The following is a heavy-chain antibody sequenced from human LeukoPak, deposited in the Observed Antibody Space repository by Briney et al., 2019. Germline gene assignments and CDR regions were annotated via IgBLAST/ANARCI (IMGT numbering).Heavy chain of an antibody. V-gene: IGHV3-33*08. CDR2: IWYDGSNK. J-gene: IGHJ3*02. CDR3: ARHDSSDAFDI. CDR1: GFTFSSYA. Sequence: GRSLRLSCAASGFTFSSYAMHWVRQAPGKGLEWVAVIWYDGSNKYYADSVKGRFTISRDNSKNTLYLQMNSLRAEDTAVYYCARHDSSDAFDIWGQGTMVTVSS. D-gene: IGHD3-22*01.